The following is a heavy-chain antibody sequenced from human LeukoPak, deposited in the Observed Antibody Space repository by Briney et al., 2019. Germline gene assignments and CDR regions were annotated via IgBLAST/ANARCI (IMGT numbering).Heavy chain of an antibody. CDR1: GGSFSGYY. V-gene: IGHV4-34*01. Sequence: SETLSLTCAVYGGSFSGYYWSWIRQPPGKGLEWIGEINHSGSTNYNPSLKSRVTISVDTSKNQFSLKLSSVTAADTAVYYCAGAPHWRWFGELKVDPWGQGTLVTVSS. CDR2: INHSGST. J-gene: IGHJ5*02. CDR3: AGAPHWRWFGELKVDP. D-gene: IGHD3-10*01.